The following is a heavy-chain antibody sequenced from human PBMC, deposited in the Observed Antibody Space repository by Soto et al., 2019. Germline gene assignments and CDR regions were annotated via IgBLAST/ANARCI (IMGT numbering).Heavy chain of an antibody. CDR3: AKVRIVVVPAAGYSSGWYDACDI. CDR2: ISGSGGST. CDR1: GFTFSSYA. V-gene: IGHV3-23*01. J-gene: IGHJ3*02. D-gene: IGHD6-19*01. Sequence: GGSLRLSCAASGFTFSSYAMSWVRQAPGKGLEWVSAISGSGGSTYYADSVKGRFTISRDNSKNTLYLQMNSLRAEDTAVYYCAKVRIVVVPAAGYSSGWYDACDIGGQGTMVTVSS.